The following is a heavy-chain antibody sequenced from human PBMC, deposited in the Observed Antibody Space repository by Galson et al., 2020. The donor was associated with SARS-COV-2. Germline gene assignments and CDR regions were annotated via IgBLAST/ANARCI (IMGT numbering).Heavy chain of an antibody. CDR1: GYSFTSYW. V-gene: IGHV5-51*01. Sequence: GASLKNSCKGSGYSFTSYWIGWVRQMPGKGLEWMGITYPGDSDTRYSPSFQGQVTISADKSIRTAYLQWSSLKASDTAMYYCARVGTSSSGWEAYYFDYWGQGTLVTVSS. CDR3: ARVGTSSSGWEAYYFDY. CDR2: TYPGDSDT. J-gene: IGHJ4*02. D-gene: IGHD6-19*01.